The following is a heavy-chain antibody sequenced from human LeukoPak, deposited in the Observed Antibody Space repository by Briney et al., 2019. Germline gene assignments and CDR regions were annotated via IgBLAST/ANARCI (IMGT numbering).Heavy chain of an antibody. CDR2: IWYDGSNK. D-gene: IGHD3-10*01. J-gene: IGHJ4*02. Sequence: GRSLRLSCAASGFTFSSYGMHWVRQAPGKGLEWVAVIWYDGSNKYYADSVKGRFTISRDNSKNTLYLQMNSLRAEDTAVYYCARDRYYGSGSPFDCWGQGTLVTVSS. CDR3: ARDRYYGSGSPFDC. V-gene: IGHV3-33*01. CDR1: GFTFSSYG.